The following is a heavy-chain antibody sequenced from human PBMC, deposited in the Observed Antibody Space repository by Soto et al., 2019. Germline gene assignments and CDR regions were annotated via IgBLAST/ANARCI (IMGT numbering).Heavy chain of an antibody. Sequence: SETLSLTCAVYGGSFRGYYWSWIRQPPGKGLEWIGEINHSGSTNYNPSLKSRVTISVDTSKNQFSLKLSSVTASDTAVYYCARVPDYRFDYWGQGTLVTVSS. CDR2: INHSGST. CDR3: ARVPDYRFDY. D-gene: IGHD4-4*01. V-gene: IGHV4-34*01. CDR1: GGSFRGYY. J-gene: IGHJ4*02.